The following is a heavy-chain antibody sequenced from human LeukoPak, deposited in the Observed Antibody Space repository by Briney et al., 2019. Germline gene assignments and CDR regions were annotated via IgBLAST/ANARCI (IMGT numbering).Heavy chain of an antibody. V-gene: IGHV4-59*01. D-gene: IGHD3-9*01. CDR3: ARGPRYFDWFVPEYFQH. CDR1: GGSISSYY. CDR2: IYYSGST. J-gene: IGHJ1*01. Sequence: SETLSLTCTVSGGSISSYYGSWIRQPPGKGLEWIGYIYYSGSTNYNPSLKSRVTISVDTSKNQFSLKLSSVTAADTAAYYCARGPRYFDWFVPEYFQHWGQGTLVTVSS.